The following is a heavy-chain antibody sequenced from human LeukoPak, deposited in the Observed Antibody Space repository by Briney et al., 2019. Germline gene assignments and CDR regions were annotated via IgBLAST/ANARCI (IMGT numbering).Heavy chain of an antibody. CDR3: ARVYYGSGSAYYYYGMDV. J-gene: IGHJ6*02. CDR1: GCTFSSYA. D-gene: IGHD3-10*01. V-gene: IGHV1-69*13. CDR2: IITIFGTG. Sequence: ASVNVSCNASGCTFSSYAISWVRQAQGPGLERMGGIITIFGTGNYAQKFQGRVTITADESTSRDYMELSILRSEDTAVYYCARVYYGSGSAYYYYGMDVWGQGTTVTVSS.